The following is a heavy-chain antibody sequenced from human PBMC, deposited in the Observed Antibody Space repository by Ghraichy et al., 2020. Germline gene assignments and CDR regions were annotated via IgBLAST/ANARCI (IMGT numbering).Heavy chain of an antibody. CDR3: ARAYYGGYGEYFDY. CDR1: GFTFSGYS. V-gene: IGHV3-48*04. D-gene: IGHD5-12*01. J-gene: IGHJ4*02. CDR2: ISTSSSTI. Sequence: GGSLRLSCAASGFTFSGYSMNWVRQAPGKGLDWVSYISTSSSTIYYADSVKGRFTISRDNAKNSLYLQMNSLRAEDTAVYYCARAYYGGYGEYFDYWGQGTLVTVSS.